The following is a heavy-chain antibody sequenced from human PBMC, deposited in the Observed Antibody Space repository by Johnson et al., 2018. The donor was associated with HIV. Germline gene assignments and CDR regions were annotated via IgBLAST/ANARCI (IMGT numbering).Heavy chain of an antibody. CDR2: ISYDGINK. Sequence: QVQLVESGGGLVKPGGSLRLSCAASGFTFSSYAMHWVRQAPGKGLEWVAVISYDGINKYYADSVKGRFTISRDNSKNTLYLQMNSLSIEDTSLYYCARGSVFDIWGQGTMVTVS. CDR1: GFTFSSYA. J-gene: IGHJ3*02. V-gene: IGHV3-30-3*01. CDR3: ARGSVFDI. D-gene: IGHD3-3*01.